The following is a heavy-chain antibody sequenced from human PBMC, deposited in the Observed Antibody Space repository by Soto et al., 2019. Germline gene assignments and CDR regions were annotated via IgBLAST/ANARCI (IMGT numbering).Heavy chain of an antibody. V-gene: IGHV4-59*01. CDR1: GGSISSYY. CDR2: IYYSGST. Sequence: PSETLSLTCTVSGGSISSYYWSWIRQPPGKGLEWIGYIYYSGSTNYNPSLKSRVTISVDASKNQFSLKLSSVTAADTAVYYCARGLSGIAVAGPYFDHWGQGTLVTVSS. D-gene: IGHD6-19*01. J-gene: IGHJ4*02. CDR3: ARGLSGIAVAGPYFDH.